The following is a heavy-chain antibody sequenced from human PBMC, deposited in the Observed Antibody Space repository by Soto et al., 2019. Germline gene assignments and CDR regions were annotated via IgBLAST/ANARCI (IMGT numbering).Heavy chain of an antibody. CDR3: ARDLISGYGDFQFDY. CDR2: ISYDGNNK. CDR1: GFTYSTYT. J-gene: IGHJ4*02. V-gene: IGHV3-30-3*01. Sequence: PGGSLRLSCAASGFTYSTYTMHWVRQAPGKGLEWVAVISYDGNNKFYADSVKGRFTISRDNSKNTLYLQMNSLRAEDTAVYYCARDLISGYGDFQFDYWGQGTLVTVSS. D-gene: IGHD4-17*01.